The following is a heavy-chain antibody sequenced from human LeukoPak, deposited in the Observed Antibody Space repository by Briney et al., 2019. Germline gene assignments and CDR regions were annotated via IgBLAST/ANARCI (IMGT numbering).Heavy chain of an antibody. J-gene: IGHJ4*02. Sequence: SGPTLVNPTQTLTLTCTFSGFSLSTSGVGVGWIRQPPGKALEWLALIYWNDDKRYSPPLKSRLTITKDTSKNQVVLTTTNMDPVDTATYYCAHYCSGGSCYGYFDYWGQGTLVTVSS. CDR3: AHYCSGGSCYGYFDY. CDR1: GFSLSTSGVG. CDR2: IYWNDDK. D-gene: IGHD2-15*01. V-gene: IGHV2-5*01.